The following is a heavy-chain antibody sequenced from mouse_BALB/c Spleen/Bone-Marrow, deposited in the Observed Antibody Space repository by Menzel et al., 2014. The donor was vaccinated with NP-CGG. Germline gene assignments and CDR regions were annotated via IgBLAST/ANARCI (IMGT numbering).Heavy chain of an antibody. D-gene: IGHD2-4*01. CDR1: GFSLTSYG. CDR3: ASMITTAWFAY. CDR2: IWAGGST. Sequence: VMLVESGPGLVAPSQSLSITCTVSGFSLTSYGVHWVRQPPGKGLEWLGVIWAGGSTNYNSALMSRLSISKDNSKSQVFLKMTSLQTDDTAMYYCASMITTAWFAYWGQGTLVTVSA. J-gene: IGHJ3*01. V-gene: IGHV2-9*02.